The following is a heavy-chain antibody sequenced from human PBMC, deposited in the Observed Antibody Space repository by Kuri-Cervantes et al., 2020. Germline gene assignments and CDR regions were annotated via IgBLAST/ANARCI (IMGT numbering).Heavy chain of an antibody. J-gene: IGHJ6*03. CDR2: MNPNSGNT. D-gene: IGHD3-10*01. V-gene: IGHV1-8*02. CDR3: ASGVVGAGYYYMDV. Sequence: ASVKVSCKASGYTFTSCDINWVRQATGQGLEWMGWMNPNSGNTGYAQRFQGRVTMTRNTSISTAYLELSSLRSEDTAVYYCASGVVGAGYYYMDVWGKGTTVTVSS. CDR1: GYTFTSCD.